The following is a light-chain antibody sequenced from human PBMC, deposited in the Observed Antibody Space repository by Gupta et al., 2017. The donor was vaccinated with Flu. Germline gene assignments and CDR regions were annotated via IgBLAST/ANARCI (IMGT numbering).Light chain of an antibody. CDR3: QQYNAYPRT. Sequence: DIQMTQSPSSLPASVGDTVTITCRASQDVRDDLGWFQQKPGKAPKRLIFGASSLQSGAPSRFSGSGSGTEFTLTITSLQPGDFATYFCQQYNAYPRTFGQGTKVEIK. J-gene: IGKJ1*01. V-gene: IGKV1-17*01. CDR2: GAS. CDR1: QDVRDD.